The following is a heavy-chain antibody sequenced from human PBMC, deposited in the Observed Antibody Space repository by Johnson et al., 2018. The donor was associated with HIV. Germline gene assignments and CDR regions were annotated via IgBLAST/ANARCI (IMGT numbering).Heavy chain of an antibody. Sequence: QVQLVESGGGLAKPAWSPRLSCAASQFTFSSYAMHWVRQAPGKGLEWVAVISYDGSNKYYADSVKGRFTISRDNSKNTLYLQMNSLRAEDTAVYYCARDGIFGYGDYVGRAFDIWGQGTMVTVSS. D-gene: IGHD4-17*01. CDR2: ISYDGSNK. V-gene: IGHV3-30*04. J-gene: IGHJ3*02. CDR1: QFTFSSYA. CDR3: ARDGIFGYGDYVGRAFDI.